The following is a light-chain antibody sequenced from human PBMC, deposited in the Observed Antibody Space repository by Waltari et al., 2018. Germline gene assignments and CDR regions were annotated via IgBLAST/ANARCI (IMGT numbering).Light chain of an antibody. CDR3: QVWDSGSDHYV. V-gene: IGLV3-21*02. CDR1: HIRSKN. J-gene: IGLJ1*01. Sequence: SYVLTQPPSVSVAPGQTARISCDGNHIRSKNVPWYQQKPGQAPVLVVYDDGDRPSGIPERFSGSNSGNTATLTISRVDAGDEADYYCQVWDSGSDHYVFGTVTKVTVL. CDR2: DDG.